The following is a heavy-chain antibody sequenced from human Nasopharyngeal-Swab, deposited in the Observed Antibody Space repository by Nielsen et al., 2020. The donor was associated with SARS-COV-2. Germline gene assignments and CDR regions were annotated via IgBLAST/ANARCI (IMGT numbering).Heavy chain of an antibody. Sequence: GESLKISCVASGFTFSGYTMNWVRHAPGKGLEWISSISSTTPYIYYADSVKGRFTISRDNAKNSPYLQMNFLRVEDTAMYYCARDTGGPPNYFDPWGQGTLVTVSS. J-gene: IGHJ5*02. CDR1: GFTFSGYT. D-gene: IGHD1-7*01. CDR2: ISSTTPYI. CDR3: ARDTGGPPNYFDP. V-gene: IGHV3-21*01.